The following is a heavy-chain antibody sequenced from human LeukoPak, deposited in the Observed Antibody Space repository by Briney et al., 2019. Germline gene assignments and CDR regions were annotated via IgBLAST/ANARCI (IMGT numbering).Heavy chain of an antibody. Sequence: GGSLRLSCTASGLTLSSSDMHWVRKAPGKGLDWVSLINHDGTNTYYADSVKGRFTISRDNSQNTLYLQMNSLRGDDTAVYYCTNFDYWGQGTLVTVSS. J-gene: IGHJ4*02. CDR3: TNFDY. CDR1: GLTLSSSD. V-gene: IGHV3-30*02. CDR2: INHDGTNT.